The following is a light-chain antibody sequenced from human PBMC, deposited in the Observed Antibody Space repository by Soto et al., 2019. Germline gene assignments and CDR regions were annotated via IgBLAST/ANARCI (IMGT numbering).Light chain of an antibody. CDR3: QQSYSIPFT. CDR2: AAS. J-gene: IGKJ3*01. Sequence: DIQITQSPSSLSSSLLCIFTITVLSSQSVSTYLNWYQQKPGKAPKLLIYAASTLHRGVPSRFSGSGSGTDFTLTVNNLQPEDFATYYCQQSYSIPFTFGPGTKVDIK. V-gene: IGKV1-39*01. CDR1: QSVSTY.